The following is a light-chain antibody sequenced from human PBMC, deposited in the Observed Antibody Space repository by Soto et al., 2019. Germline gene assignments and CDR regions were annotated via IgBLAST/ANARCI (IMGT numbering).Light chain of an antibody. CDR3: SSYTTSRIV. Sequence: QSALTQPASVSGSPGQSITLSCTGTSSDVGGYKYVSWYQHHPGKAPKLMIYEVSNRPSGVSNRFSGSKSGNTASLTISGLQAEDEADYYCSSYTTSRIVFGTRTKVTVL. CDR1: SSDVGGYKY. CDR2: EVS. V-gene: IGLV2-14*01. J-gene: IGLJ1*01.